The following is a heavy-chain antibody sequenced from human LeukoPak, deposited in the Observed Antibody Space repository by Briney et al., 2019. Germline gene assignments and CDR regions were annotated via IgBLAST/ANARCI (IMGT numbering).Heavy chain of an antibody. Sequence: PGGSLRLSCAASGFTFSSHAMSWVRQAPGKGLEWVSAISADSYYTYYADSVQGRFTISRDNSKNTLYLQMNSLRAEDTALYYCANFVDTSMGGSDYWGQGTLVTVSS. CDR3: ANFVDTSMGGSDY. CDR2: ISADSYYT. CDR1: GFTFSSHA. J-gene: IGHJ4*02. D-gene: IGHD5-18*01. V-gene: IGHV3-23*01.